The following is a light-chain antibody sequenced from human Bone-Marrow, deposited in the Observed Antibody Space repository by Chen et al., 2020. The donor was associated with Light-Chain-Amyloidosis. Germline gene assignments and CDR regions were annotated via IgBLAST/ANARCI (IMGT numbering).Light chain of an antibody. J-gene: IGLJ3*02. CDR1: NIGSTS. V-gene: IGLV3-21*02. Sequence: SYVLTQPSSVSVAPGQTATIACGGNNIGSTSVHWYTQTPGQAPLLVVYDDSDRPSGIPERLSGSNAGNPATLAISRVEAGDEAVYYWQVWERGSDRPVFGGGTKLPVL. CDR2: DDS. CDR3: QVWERGSDRPV.